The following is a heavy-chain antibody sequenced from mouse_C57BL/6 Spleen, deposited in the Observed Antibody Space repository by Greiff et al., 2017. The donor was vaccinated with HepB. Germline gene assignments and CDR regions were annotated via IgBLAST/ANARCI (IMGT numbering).Heavy chain of an antibody. V-gene: IGHV1-18*01. CDR3: ARGGSNYMAY. CDR2: INPNNGGT. CDR1: GYTFTDYN. Sequence: VQLQQSGPELVKPGASVKIPCKASGYTFTDYNMDWVKQSHGKSLEWIGDINPNNGGTIYNQKFKGKATLTVDKSSSTAYMELRSLTSEDTAVYYCARGGSNYMAYWGQGTLVTVSA. D-gene: IGHD2-5*01. J-gene: IGHJ3*01.